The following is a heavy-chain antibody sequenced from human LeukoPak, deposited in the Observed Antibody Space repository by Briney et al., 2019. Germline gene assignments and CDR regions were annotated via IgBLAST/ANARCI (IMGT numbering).Heavy chain of an antibody. J-gene: IGHJ4*02. CDR1: GGTFSSYA. Sequence: ASVKVSCKASGGTFSSYAISWVRQAPGQGLEWMGRIIPILGIANYAQKFQGRVTITADKSTSTAYMELSSLRSEDTAVYYCARGEWVWDLMPAYYFDYWGQGTLVTVSS. CDR2: IIPILGIA. D-gene: IGHD3-3*01. CDR3: ARGEWVWDLMPAYYFDY. V-gene: IGHV1-69*04.